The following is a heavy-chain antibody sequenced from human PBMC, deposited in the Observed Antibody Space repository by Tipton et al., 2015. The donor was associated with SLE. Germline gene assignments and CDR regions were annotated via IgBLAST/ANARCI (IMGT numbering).Heavy chain of an antibody. D-gene: IGHD7-27*01. J-gene: IGHJ6*03. V-gene: IGHV4-59*01. CDR2: IYYSGST. CDR3: ARGVWGSDYYYYYKDV. Sequence: LRLTCTVYGESFTDYYWSWVRQHPGQGLEWIGYIYYSGSTNYNPALKSRVTISVDTSKNQFSLKLSSVTAADTAVYYCARGVWGSDYYYYYKDVWGKGTTVTVSS. CDR1: GESFTDYY.